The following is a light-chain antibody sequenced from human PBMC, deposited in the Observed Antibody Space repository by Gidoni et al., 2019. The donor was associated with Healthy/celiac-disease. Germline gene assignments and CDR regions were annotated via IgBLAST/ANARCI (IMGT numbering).Light chain of an antibody. Sequence: DIVLTQSPATLSLSPGERATLSCRASQSVSSYLAWYQQTPGKPPRLLIYDASNRATGIPARFSGSGSGTDFTLTISSLETEDFAVYYCQHRSNWPGFTFGPGTKVEIK. V-gene: IGKV3-11*01. CDR2: DAS. CDR3: QHRSNWPGFT. J-gene: IGKJ3*01. CDR1: QSVSSY.